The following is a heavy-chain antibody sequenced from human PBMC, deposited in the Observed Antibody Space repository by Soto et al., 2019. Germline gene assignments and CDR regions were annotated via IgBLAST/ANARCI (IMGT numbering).Heavy chain of an antibody. V-gene: IGHV3-21*01. CDR3: ARDFRGGTSNLRFLEWSPLGDV. J-gene: IGHJ6*04. CDR1: GFTFGSYS. D-gene: IGHD3-3*01. Sequence: GGSLRLSCAASGFTFGSYSMNWVRQAPGKGLEWVSSISSSSSYIYYADSVKGRFTISRDNAKNSLYLQMNSLRAEDTAVYYCARDFRGGTSNLRFLEWSPLGDVWGKGTTVTVSS. CDR2: ISSSSSYI.